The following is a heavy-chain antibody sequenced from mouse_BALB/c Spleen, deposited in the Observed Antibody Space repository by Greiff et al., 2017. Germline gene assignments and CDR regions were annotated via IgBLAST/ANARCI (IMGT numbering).Heavy chain of an antibody. J-gene: IGHJ3*01. CDR2: IRNKANGYTT. CDR3: ARDGDGYDGFAY. D-gene: IGHD2-2*01. V-gene: IGHV7-3*02. CDR1: GFTFTDYY. Sequence: EVKVVESGGGLVQPGGSLRLSCATSGFTFTDYYMSWVRQPPGKALEWLGFIRNKANGYTTEYSASVKGRFTISRDNSQSILYRQMNTLRAEDSATYYCARDGDGYDGFAYWGQGTLVTVSA.